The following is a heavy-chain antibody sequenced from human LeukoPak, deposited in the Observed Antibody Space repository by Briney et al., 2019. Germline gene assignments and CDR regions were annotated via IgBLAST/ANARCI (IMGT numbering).Heavy chain of an antibody. D-gene: IGHD2-2*01. Sequence: GGPLRLSCAASGFTFSSYAMHWVRQAPGKGLEWVAVISYDGSNKYYADSVKGRFTISRDNSKNTLYLQMNSLRAEDTAVYYCAREKVVPAATPFDYWGQGTLVTVSS. CDR1: GFTFSSYA. V-gene: IGHV3-30*04. J-gene: IGHJ4*02. CDR3: AREKVVPAATPFDY. CDR2: ISYDGSNK.